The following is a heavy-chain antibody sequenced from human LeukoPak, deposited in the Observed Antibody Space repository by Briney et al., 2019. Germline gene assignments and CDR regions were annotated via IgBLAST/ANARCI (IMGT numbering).Heavy chain of an antibody. CDR2: ISSSSSYI. D-gene: IGHD3-3*01. J-gene: IGHJ5*02. V-gene: IGHV3-21*01. CDR1: GFTFSSYS. CDR3: ARDVTYDFWSGYYTGTLFDP. Sequence: PGGSLRLSCAASGFTFSSYSMNWVRQAPGKGLEWVSSISSSSSYIYYADSVKGRFTISRDNAKNSLYLQMNSLRAEDTAEYYCARDVTYDFWSGYYTGTLFDPWGQGTLVTVSS.